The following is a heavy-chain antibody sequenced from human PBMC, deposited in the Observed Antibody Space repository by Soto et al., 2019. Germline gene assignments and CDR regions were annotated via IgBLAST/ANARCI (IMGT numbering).Heavy chain of an antibody. CDR2: MSHSGGT. J-gene: IGHJ3*02. D-gene: IGHD1-1*01. V-gene: IGHV4-34*01. CDR1: GGSVNSGNYY. CDR3: ARVARGTATNVVYAFDI. Sequence: QVQLQQWGAGLLKPSETLSLTCAVFGGSVNSGNYYWSWIRQPPGKGLEWIGEMSHSGGTHFNPSLKSRFTISVDTSKNQFSLKMSSVTAADTALYYCARVARGTATNVVYAFDIWGPGTMVTVSS.